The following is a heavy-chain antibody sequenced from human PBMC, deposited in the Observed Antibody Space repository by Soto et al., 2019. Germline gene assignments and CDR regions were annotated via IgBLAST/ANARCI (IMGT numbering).Heavy chain of an antibody. Sequence: GGSLRLSCAASGFTVSSNYMSWVRQAPGKGLEWVSVIYSGGSTYYADSVKGRFTISRDNSKNTLYLQMNSLRAEDTAVYYCARDRGSYCISTSCYEVRGYYYYGMDVWGQGTTVTVSS. J-gene: IGHJ6*02. CDR2: IYSGGST. D-gene: IGHD2-2*01. CDR3: ARDRGSYCISTSCYEVRGYYYYGMDV. CDR1: GFTVSSNY. V-gene: IGHV3-66*01.